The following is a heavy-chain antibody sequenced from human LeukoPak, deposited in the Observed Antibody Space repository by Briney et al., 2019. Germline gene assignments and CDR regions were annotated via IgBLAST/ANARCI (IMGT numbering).Heavy chain of an antibody. D-gene: IGHD5-18*01. J-gene: IGHJ4*02. CDR2: ISYDGRNK. CDR1: GFAFSSYA. V-gene: IGHV3-30*04. Sequence: PGGSLRLSCAASGFAFSSYAMHWVRQAPGEGVEWVAVISYDGRNKYYADSVTGRFTISRDNSNNTLYLQMDSLRTEDTAMYYCAGARSYSSGKYWGQGTLVTASS. CDR3: AGARSYSSGKY.